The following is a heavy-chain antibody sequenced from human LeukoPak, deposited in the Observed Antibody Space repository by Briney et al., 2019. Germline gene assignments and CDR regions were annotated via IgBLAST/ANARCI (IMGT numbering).Heavy chain of an antibody. J-gene: IGHJ4*02. V-gene: IGHV3-23*01. Sequence: GGSLRLSCAASGFTFSGYAMSWVRHAPGKGLEWVSGLEWVSAISGSGGSTYYADSVKGRFTISRDNSENALYLQMNSLRAEDTAVYYCAKRHYDSSGYYYGPYFDYWGQGTLVTVSS. CDR2: ISGSGGST. D-gene: IGHD3-22*01. CDR1: GFTFSGYA. CDR3: AKRHYDSSGYYYGPYFDY.